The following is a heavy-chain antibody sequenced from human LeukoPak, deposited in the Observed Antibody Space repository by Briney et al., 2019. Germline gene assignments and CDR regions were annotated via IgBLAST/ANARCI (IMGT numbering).Heavy chain of an antibody. CDR2: IRYDGSNK. Sequence: GGSLRLSCAASGFTFRNYGIHWVRQAPGKGLEWVAFIRYDGSNKESADSVKGRFTISRDNAKNSLYLQMNSLRAEDTALYYCARDLYCTNGVCFPTDYWGQGTLVTVSS. CDR3: ARDLYCTNGVCFPTDY. CDR1: GFTFRNYG. J-gene: IGHJ4*02. V-gene: IGHV3-30*02. D-gene: IGHD2-8*01.